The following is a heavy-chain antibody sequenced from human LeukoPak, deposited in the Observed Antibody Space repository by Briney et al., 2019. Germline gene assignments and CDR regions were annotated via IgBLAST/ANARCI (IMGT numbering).Heavy chain of an antibody. V-gene: IGHV4-4*02. D-gene: IGHD2-15*01. CDR3: ARVRAYSYWFDY. J-gene: IGHJ4*02. CDR2: IYHSGST. CDR1: GGSISSSNW. Sequence: SETLSLTCAVSGGSISSSNWWSWVRQPPGKGLEWIGEIYHSGSTNYNPSLKSRVTISVDRSKNQFSLKLSSVTAADTAVYYCARVRAYSYWFDYWGQGTLVTVSS.